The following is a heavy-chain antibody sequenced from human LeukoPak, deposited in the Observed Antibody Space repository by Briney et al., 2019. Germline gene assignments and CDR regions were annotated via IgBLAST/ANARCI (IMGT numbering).Heavy chain of an antibody. CDR1: GFTFSSYN. Sequence: GGSLRLSCAASGFTFSSYNMNWVRQAPGKGLEWVSYINSSSSTIYYADSVKGRFTISRDNSKNPLYLKMNSLRAEDTAVYYCARMVIGRFDPWGQGTLVTVSS. CDR2: INSSSSTI. D-gene: IGHD4-23*01. J-gene: IGHJ5*02. CDR3: ARMVIGRFDP. V-gene: IGHV3-48*01.